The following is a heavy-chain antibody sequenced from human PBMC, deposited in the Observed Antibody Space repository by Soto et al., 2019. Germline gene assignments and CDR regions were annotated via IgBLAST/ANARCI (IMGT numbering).Heavy chain of an antibody. D-gene: IGHD3-10*01. CDR2: SWYVASGGNI. CDR1: GFTLSNYA. Sequence: SLRLSCAASGFTLSNYAMHWVRQAPGKGLEWVAVSWYVASGGNIYYADSVKGRFAISRDDSKNTLYLEMKNLRAEDSGVYYCGIESYGGRRDYLDFWGQGTLVTVSA. CDR3: GIESYGGRRDYLDF. J-gene: IGHJ4*02. V-gene: IGHV3-33*01.